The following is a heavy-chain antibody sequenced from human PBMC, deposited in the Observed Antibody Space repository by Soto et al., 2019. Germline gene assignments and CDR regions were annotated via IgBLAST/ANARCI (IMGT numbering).Heavy chain of an antibody. J-gene: IGHJ4*02. CDR2: INPNSGGT. D-gene: IGHD4-17*01. CDR1: GYTFTGYY. Sequence: GASVKVSCKASGYTFTGYYMHWVRQAPGQGLEWMGWINPNSGGTNYAQKFQGRVTMTRDTSISTAYMELSRLRSDDTAVYYCATLPDYGDYVPLSGVDYWGQGTLVTVSS. CDR3: ATLPDYGDYVPLSGVDY. V-gene: IGHV1-2*02.